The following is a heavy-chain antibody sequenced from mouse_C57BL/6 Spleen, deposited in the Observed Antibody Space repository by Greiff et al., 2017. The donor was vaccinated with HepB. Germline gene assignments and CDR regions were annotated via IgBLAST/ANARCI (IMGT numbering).Heavy chain of an antibody. J-gene: IGHJ1*03. D-gene: IGHD2-4*01. V-gene: IGHV5-6*01. Sequence: EVKLMESGGDLVKPGGSLKLSCAASGFTFSSYGMSWVRQTPDKRLEWVATISSGGSYTYYPDSVKGRFTISRDNAKNTLYLQMSSLKSEDTAMYYCARQRPYEYDWYFDVWGTGTTVTVSS. CDR2: ISSGGSYT. CDR1: GFTFSSYG. CDR3: ARQRPYEYDWYFDV.